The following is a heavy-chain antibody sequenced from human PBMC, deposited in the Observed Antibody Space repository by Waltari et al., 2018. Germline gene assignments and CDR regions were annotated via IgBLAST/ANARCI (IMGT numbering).Heavy chain of an antibody. CDR2: ITISDAT. V-gene: IGHV3-23*01. J-gene: IGHJ4*02. D-gene: IGHD1-20*01. CDR1: RFTFNTYA. Sequence: EVQLLESGGDLVQPGGSLRLSCGVSRFTFNTYAINWVRRAPGAGLEWVAAITISDATYYADSVKGRLTISRDISKDTVYLQMNSLRAEDTAIYYCATPFYNWDDPLDSWGQGTLVTVSS. CDR3: ATPFYNWDDPLDS.